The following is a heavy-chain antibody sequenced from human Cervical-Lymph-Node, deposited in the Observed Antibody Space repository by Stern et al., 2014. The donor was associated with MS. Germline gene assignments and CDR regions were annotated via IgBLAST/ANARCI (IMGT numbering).Heavy chain of an antibody. Sequence: VQLVESWGGVVQPGWSLRLSCAGSGFTFSSYCMHWVRQAPGKGLEWVGVIWFDGSNKFLADSVKGRFSISRDNSKNTLYLQMNSLRAEDTAVYYCARSSSPSPYYYYGMDVWVQGTTVTVSS. V-gene: IGHV3-33*01. CDR3: ARSSSPSPYYYYGMDV. D-gene: IGHD6-13*01. CDR2: IWFDGSNK. CDR1: GFTFSSYC. J-gene: IGHJ6*02.